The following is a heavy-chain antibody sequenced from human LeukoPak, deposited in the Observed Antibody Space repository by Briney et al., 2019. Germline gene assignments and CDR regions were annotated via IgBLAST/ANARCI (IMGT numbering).Heavy chain of an antibody. D-gene: IGHD2-15*01. CDR3: ARVGRLGYCSGGSCYPNFDY. Sequence: ASVKVSCKASGYTFTSYGISWVRQAPGQGLEWMGRIIPILGIANYAQKFQGRVTITADKSTSTAYMELSSLRSEDTAVYYCARVGRLGYCSGGSCYPNFDYWGQGTLVTVSS. CDR1: GYTFTSYG. J-gene: IGHJ4*02. V-gene: IGHV1-69*04. CDR2: IIPILGIA.